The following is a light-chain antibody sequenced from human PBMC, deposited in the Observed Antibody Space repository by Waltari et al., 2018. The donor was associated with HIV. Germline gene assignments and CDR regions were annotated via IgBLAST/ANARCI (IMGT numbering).Light chain of an antibody. CDR2: NTF. CDR1: YLESKN. J-gene: IGLJ1*01. CDR3: QVWDSSTVI. Sequence: SYLLTQAPSVSVAPGQTATINCGGDYLESKNVRWLQQKPCQAPLLVIFNTFNRPSGVPERFSGANSANTATLTISGAQLADEGDYYCQVWDSSTVIFGSGT. V-gene: IGLV3-9*01.